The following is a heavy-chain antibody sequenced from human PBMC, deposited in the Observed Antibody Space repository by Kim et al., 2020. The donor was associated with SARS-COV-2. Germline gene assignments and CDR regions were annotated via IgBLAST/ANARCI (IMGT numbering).Heavy chain of an antibody. J-gene: IGHJ6*02. Sequence: GGSLRLSCAASGFTFDDYAMHWVRQAPGKGLEWVSLISWDGGSTYYADSVKGRFTISRDNSKNSLYLQMNSLRAEDTALYYCAKAYSSSWYSYYYYGMDVWGQGTTVTVSS. CDR2: ISWDGGST. V-gene: IGHV3-43D*03. CDR3: AKAYSSSWYSYYYYGMDV. CDR1: GFTFDDYA. D-gene: IGHD6-13*01.